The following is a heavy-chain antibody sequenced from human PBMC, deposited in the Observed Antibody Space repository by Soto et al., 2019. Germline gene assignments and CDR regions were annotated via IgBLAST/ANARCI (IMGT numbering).Heavy chain of an antibody. V-gene: IGHV4-34*01. Sequence: SETLSLTCAVSGGSFSGFYWTWIRQPPGEGLEWIGEINHSGTTNFNPSLRSRLTISLDSSKKHFSPKLTSMTAADAAVYYCARADRTLVTSYGLDVWGQGTTVTVSS. J-gene: IGHJ6*02. CDR1: GGSFSGFY. D-gene: IGHD2-21*02. CDR3: ARADRTLVTSYGLDV. CDR2: INHSGTT.